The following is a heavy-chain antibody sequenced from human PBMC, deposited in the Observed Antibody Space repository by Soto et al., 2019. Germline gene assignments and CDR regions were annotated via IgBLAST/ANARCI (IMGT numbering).Heavy chain of an antibody. V-gene: IGHV1-18*04. Sequence: QVQLVQSGPEVKKPGASVRVSCMTSGYAFTSYGVTWVRQVPGQGLEWMGWIAPHSGRTTYLPKFQGRVTITADPSTNTAYMELTSLSSDDTGIYFCARAATGSYHSAYWGQGTVVTVSA. D-gene: IGHD3-10*01. CDR2: IAPHSGRT. J-gene: IGHJ4*02. CDR1: GYAFTSYG. CDR3: ARAATGSYHSAY.